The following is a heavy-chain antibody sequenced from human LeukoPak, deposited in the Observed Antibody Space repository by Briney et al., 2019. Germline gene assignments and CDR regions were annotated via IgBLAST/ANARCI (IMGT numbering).Heavy chain of an antibody. J-gene: IGHJ4*02. D-gene: IGHD4-17*01. Sequence: GASVKVSCKASGYTFTGYYMHWVRQAPGQGLEWMGWINPNSGGTNYAQKFQGRVTMTRDTSISTAYMELSRLRSDDTAVYYCATRSTNDYVSFDYWGQGTLVTVSS. CDR1: GYTFTGYY. V-gene: IGHV1-2*02. CDR2: INPNSGGT. CDR3: ATRSTNDYVSFDY.